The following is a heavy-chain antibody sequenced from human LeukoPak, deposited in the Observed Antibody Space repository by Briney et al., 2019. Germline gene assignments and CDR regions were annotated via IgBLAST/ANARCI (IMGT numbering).Heavy chain of an antibody. D-gene: IGHD5-24*01. CDR2: ISGGSDIT. CDR1: GFIFRSYA. V-gene: IGHV3-23*01. CDR3: AKDHGYLLEYFQH. J-gene: IGHJ1*01. Sequence: PGGSLRLSCAASGFIFRSYAMNWVRQAPEKGLEWVSGISGGSDITHYADSVKGRFTISRDNSKNTLYLQMNSLRAEDTAVYYCAKDHGYLLEYFQHWGQGTLVTVSS.